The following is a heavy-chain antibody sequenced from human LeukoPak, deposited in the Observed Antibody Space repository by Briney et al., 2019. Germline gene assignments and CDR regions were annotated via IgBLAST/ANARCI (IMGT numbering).Heavy chain of an antibody. CDR3: ATLVGASTGPIDY. Sequence: SETLSLTCTVSGGSISSGSYYWSWIRQPAGKGLEWIGRIYTSGSTNYNPSLKSRVTISVDTSKNQFSLKLSSVTAADTAVYYCATLVGASTGPIDYWGQGTLVTVSS. CDR1: GGSISSGSYY. CDR2: IYTSGST. V-gene: IGHV4-61*02. J-gene: IGHJ4*02. D-gene: IGHD1-26*01.